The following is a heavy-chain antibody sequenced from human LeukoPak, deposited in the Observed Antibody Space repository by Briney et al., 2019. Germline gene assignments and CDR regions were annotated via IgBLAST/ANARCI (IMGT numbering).Heavy chain of an antibody. CDR3: AKFYDILTGYFDY. CDR2: ISGGNGNTYYA. V-gene: IGHV3-23*01. Sequence: GGSLRLSCAASGFTFSSYAMSWVRQSPGKGLEWVSAISGGNGNTYYAYYADSVRGRFTISRDSSMNTLYLQMNSLRAEDTAVYYCAKFYDILTGYFDYWGQGTLVTVSS. CDR1: GFTFSSYA. J-gene: IGHJ4*02. D-gene: IGHD3-9*01.